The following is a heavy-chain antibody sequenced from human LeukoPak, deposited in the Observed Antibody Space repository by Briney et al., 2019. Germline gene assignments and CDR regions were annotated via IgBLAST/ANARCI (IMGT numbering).Heavy chain of an antibody. CDR2: MYYDGST. D-gene: IGHD1-26*01. CDR1: AGSIFSTTFY. CDR3: ARRSDSGSDDGEDYFDF. J-gene: IGHJ4*02. V-gene: IGHV4-39*01. Sequence: SETLFLTCSVSAGSIFSTTFYWGWIRQPPGKGLEWIGSMYYDGSTYYNPSLKSRVSISVDTSNNQFSLTSVTAADTAVYFCARRSDSGSDDGEDYFDFWGQGTLVTVSS.